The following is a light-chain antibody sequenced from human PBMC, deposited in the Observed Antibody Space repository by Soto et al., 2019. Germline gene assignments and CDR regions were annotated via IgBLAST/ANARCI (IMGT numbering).Light chain of an antibody. V-gene: IGKV3-15*01. CDR2: GAS. J-gene: IGKJ2*01. Sequence: EIVMTQSPATLSVSPGERAALSCRASQSVSSNFAWYQQKPGQAPRLLIYGASTRATGIPARFSGRGSGTEFTLTISSLQAEVFAVYCYQQYNNWPYTFGQGTKLEI. CDR1: QSVSSN. CDR3: QQYNNWPYT.